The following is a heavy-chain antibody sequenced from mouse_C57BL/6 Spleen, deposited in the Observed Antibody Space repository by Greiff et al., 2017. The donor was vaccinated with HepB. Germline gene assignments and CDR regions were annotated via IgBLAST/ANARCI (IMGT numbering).Heavy chain of an antibody. J-gene: IGHJ2*01. CDR2: ISYDGSN. V-gene: IGHV3-6*01. CDR1: GYSITSGYY. CDR3: ARDPLTGYFDY. D-gene: IGHD4-1*01. Sequence: VQLKQSGPGLVKPSQSLSLTCSVTGYSITSGYYWNWIRQFPGNKLEWMGYISYDGSNNYNPSLKNRISITRDTSKNQFFLKLNSVTTEDTATYYCARDPLTGYFDYWGQGTTLTVSS.